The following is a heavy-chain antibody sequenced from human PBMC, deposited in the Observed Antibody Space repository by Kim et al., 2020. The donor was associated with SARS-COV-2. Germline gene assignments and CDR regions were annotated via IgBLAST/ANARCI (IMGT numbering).Heavy chain of an antibody. V-gene: IGHV3-30*02. CDR3: AKADITCGGGVGY. J-gene: IGHJ4*02. Sequence: ADAVKGLFTISRDNSKNTRYLQMNSLRAEDTAVYYCAKADITCGGGVGYWGQGTLVTVSS. D-gene: IGHD3-16*01.